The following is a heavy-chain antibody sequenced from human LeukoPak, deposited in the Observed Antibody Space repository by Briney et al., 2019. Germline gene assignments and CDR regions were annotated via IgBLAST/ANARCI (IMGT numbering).Heavy chain of an antibody. CDR2: ISYDGSNK. J-gene: IGHJ3*02. Sequence: GGSLRLSCAASGFTFSSYAMHWVRQAPGKGLEWVAVISYDGSNKYYADSVKGRFTISRDNSKNTLYLQMNSLRAEDTAVYYCMRYDKGPAAFDIWGQGTMVTVSS. D-gene: IGHD3-22*01. V-gene: IGHV3-30-3*01. CDR1: GFTFSSYA. CDR3: MRYDKGPAAFDI.